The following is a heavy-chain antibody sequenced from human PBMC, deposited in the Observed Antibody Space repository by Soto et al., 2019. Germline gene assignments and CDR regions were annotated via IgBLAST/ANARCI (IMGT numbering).Heavy chain of an antibody. CDR3: AKDAISGDGIWLMDS. J-gene: IGHJ5*02. D-gene: IGHD4-17*01. V-gene: IGHV3-23*01. Sequence: GGSLILWCAAVGFTILNHAMSRARQAPGKGLEWVSSLLRSGSSAYYADSVRGRFTISSDTSANSLYLQMDNLRAEDTAIYYCAKDAISGDGIWLMDSWGQGTVVTGSS. CDR2: LLRSGSSA. CDR1: GFTILNHA.